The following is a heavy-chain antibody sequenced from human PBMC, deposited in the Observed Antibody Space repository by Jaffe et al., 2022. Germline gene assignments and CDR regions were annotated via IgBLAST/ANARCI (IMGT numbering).Heavy chain of an antibody. D-gene: IGHD5-18*01. V-gene: IGHV4-59*01. CDR1: GGSISSYY. CDR3: ARDSPRGQTAKGTDAFDI. CDR2: IYYSGST. J-gene: IGHJ3*02. Sequence: QVQLQESGPGLVKPSETLSLTCTVSGGSISSYYWSWIRQPPGKGLEWIGYIYYSGSTNYNPSLKSRVTISVDTSKNQFSLKLSSVTAADTAVYYCARDSPRGQTAKGTDAFDIWGQGTMVTVSS.